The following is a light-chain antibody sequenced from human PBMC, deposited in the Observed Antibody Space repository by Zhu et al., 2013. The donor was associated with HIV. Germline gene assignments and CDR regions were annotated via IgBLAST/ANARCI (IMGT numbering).Light chain of an antibody. CDR1: SRDIGGYNY. CDR3: TSYAGSNNYV. J-gene: IGLJ1*01. Sequence: QSALTQPPSASGSPGQSVTISCTGTSRDIGGYNYVSWYQQHPGKAPKLLIYEVTKRPSGVPDRFSGSKSGNMASLTVSGLQADDEADYYCTSYAGSNNYVFGTGTKVTV. CDR2: EVT. V-gene: IGLV2-8*01.